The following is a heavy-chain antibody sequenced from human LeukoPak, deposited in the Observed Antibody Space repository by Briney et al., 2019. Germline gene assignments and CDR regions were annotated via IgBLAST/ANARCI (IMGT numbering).Heavy chain of an antibody. D-gene: IGHD2-2*02. CDR1: GGSFSGYY. CDR2: INHSGST. V-gene: IGHV4-34*01. J-gene: IGHJ4*02. CDR3: ARGRRYCSSTSCYTQKAYYFDY. Sequence: SETLSLTCAVYGGSFSGYYWSWIRQPPGKGLEWIGEINHSGSTNYNPSLKSRVTILVDTSKNQFSLKLSSVTAADTAVYYCARGRRYCSSTSCYTQKAYYFDYWGQGTLVTVSS.